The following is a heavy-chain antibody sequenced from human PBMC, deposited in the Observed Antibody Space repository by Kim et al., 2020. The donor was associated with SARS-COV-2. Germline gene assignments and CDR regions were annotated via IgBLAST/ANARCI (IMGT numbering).Heavy chain of an antibody. CDR3: ARHPVYGGWSY. D-gene: IGHD6-19*01. J-gene: IGHJ4*02. V-gene: IGHV4-39*01. CDR2: T. Sequence: TYYNPSLKSRVTISVDTSKNQLSLKLSSVTAADTAVYYCARHPVYGGWSYWGQGTLVTVSS.